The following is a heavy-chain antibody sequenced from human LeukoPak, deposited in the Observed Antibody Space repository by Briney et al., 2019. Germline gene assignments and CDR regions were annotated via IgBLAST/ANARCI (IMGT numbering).Heavy chain of an antibody. CDR2: IYPDDSDA. D-gene: IGHD3-10*01. CDR1: GYSFTTYW. J-gene: IGHJ5*02. Sequence: GESLKISCETSGYSFTTYWIGWVRQMPGTGLEWVGAIYPDDSDARYSPSYQGQVIISADKSTRTAYLQWSSLKASDTAIYYCARQRGASGTINYFDPWGQGTLVTVSS. V-gene: IGHV5-51*01. CDR3: ARQRGASGTINYFDP.